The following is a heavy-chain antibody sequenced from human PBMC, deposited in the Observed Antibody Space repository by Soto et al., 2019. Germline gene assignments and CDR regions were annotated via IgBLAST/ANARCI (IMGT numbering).Heavy chain of an antibody. V-gene: IGHV3-23*01. J-gene: IGHJ4*02. CDR3: AKEAEENENVPIPGDN. D-gene: IGHD1-1*01. CDR1: GFSFRNYA. Sequence: WGSLRLSCAASGFSFRNYAITFFRHSPFKWLEWVSGLSGSGTMRYYADSVRGRFIISRDNAKNTLFLQMDNLRVEDSAVYYCAKEAEENENVPIPGDNWGQGTPVTVSS. CDR2: LSGSGTMR.